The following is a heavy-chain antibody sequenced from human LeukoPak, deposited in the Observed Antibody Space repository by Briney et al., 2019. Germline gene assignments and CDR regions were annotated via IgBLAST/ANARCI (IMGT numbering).Heavy chain of an antibody. CDR2: IYYSGST. CDR1: GGSIGSGGYY. J-gene: IGHJ4*02. Sequence: NPSQTLTLTCNVSGGSIGSGGYYWTWIRQHPGKGLEWIGYIYYSGSTYYNPSLKSRVIISIDTSKNQFSLKLNSVTAADTAVYYCARAAHYDVLTGYSKPSPFDYWGQGTMVTVSS. V-gene: IGHV4-31*03. D-gene: IGHD3-9*01. CDR3: ARAAHYDVLTGYSKPSPFDY.